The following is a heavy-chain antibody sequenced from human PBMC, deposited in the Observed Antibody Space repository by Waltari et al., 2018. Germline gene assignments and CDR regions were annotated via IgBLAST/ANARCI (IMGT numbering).Heavy chain of an antibody. CDR2: IGGCGGHR. J-gene: IGHJ4*02. CDR3: VRESPRAVAGS. CDR1: GFTFTNYP. D-gene: IGHD6-19*01. V-gene: IGHV3-23*01. Sequence: EVQLLESGGGLVQPGGSLSLSCAASGFTFTNYPMSWVRQAPGKGLEWGSAIGGCGGHRDYADSVIGRFTISRYNSNNTVYLQMNSPRVDDTAVYYCVRESPRAVAGSWGQGTLVTVSS.